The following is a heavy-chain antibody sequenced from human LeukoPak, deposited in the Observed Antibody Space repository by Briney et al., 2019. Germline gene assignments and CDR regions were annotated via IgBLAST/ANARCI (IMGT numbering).Heavy chain of an antibody. CDR1: GFTFTSSA. D-gene: IGHD3-10*01. CDR3: AADYGSGCYYIDY. CDR2: MVVCSGKT. V-gene: IGHV1-58*02. J-gene: IGHJ4*02. Sequence: GASVKVSCKASGFTFTSSAMQWGRQARGQRLEGRGWMVVCSGKTNYAQKFQERVTITRDRTKRTDYMEISRLRDGETGRDYCAADYGSGCYYIDYWGQGTLVTVSS.